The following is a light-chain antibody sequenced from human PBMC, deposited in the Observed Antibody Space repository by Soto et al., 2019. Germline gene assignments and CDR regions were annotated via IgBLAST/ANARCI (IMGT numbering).Light chain of an antibody. J-gene: IGKJ1*01. CDR2: AAS. Sequence: DIQMTQFPSSLSASVGDRVTITCRASQGIRNDLGWYQQKPGKAPKRLIYAASSLQSGVPSRFSGSGSGTEFPLAISRLQAEDAATFYCLQHSTYPLTFGQGTKVEIK. CDR1: QGIRND. CDR3: LQHSTYPLT. V-gene: IGKV1-17*01.